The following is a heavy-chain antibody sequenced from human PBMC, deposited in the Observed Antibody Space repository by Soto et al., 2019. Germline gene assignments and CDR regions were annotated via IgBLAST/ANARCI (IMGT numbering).Heavy chain of an antibody. CDR2: IRSKANSYAT. CDR3: TRHRMVRGVDYYYYGMDV. D-gene: IGHD3-10*01. J-gene: IGHJ6*02. Sequence: PGGSLRLSCAASGFTFSNAWMNWVRQAPGKGLEWVGRIRSKANSYATAYAASVKGRFTISRDDSKNTAYLQMNSLKTEDTAVYYCTRHRMVRGVDYYYYGMDVWGQGTTVTVS. CDR1: GFTFSNAW. V-gene: IGHV3-73*01.